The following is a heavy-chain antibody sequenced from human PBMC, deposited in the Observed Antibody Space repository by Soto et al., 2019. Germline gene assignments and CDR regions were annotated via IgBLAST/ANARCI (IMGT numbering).Heavy chain of an antibody. CDR3: ARPPAYTHDAFDI. D-gene: IGHD4-4*01. CDR1: GYTFTSYG. V-gene: IGHV1-18*01. Sequence: ASVKVSCKASGYTFTSYGISWVRQAPGQGLEWMGWISAYNGNTNYAQKLQGRVTMTTDTSTSPAYMELRSLRSDDTALYYCARPPAYTHDAFDIWGQGTMVTVSS. CDR2: ISAYNGNT. J-gene: IGHJ3*02.